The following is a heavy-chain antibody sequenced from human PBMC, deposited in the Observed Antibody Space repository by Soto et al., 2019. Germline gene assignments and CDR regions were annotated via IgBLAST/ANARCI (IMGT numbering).Heavy chain of an antibody. Sequence: QVQLVQSGAEVKKPGASVKVSCKASGYTFTDYGLTWVRQAPGQGLEWMGWISGYNGNTNYAQKLQGRVTMTTDTSTSTAYMELRTLRSNDPAVYYCARGGRGGSYPYWGQETLVTVSS. CDR2: ISGYNGNT. D-gene: IGHD1-26*01. CDR3: ARGGRGGSYPY. CDR1: GYTFTDYG. V-gene: IGHV1-18*01. J-gene: IGHJ4*02.